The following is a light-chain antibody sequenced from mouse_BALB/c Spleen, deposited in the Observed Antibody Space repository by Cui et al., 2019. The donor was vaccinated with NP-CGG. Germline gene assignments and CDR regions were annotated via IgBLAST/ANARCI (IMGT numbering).Light chain of an antibody. V-gene: IGLV1*01. J-gene: IGLJ1*01. Sequence: VLTPESSTTTSPGETVTLTCRSSTGAVTTSNYANWVQEKPDHLFTGLIGGTNNRVPGVPARFSGSLIGDKAALTITGAQTEDEAIYFCALWYSNHWVFGGGTKLTVL. CDR3: ALWYSNHWV. CDR1: TGAVTTSNY. CDR2: GTN.